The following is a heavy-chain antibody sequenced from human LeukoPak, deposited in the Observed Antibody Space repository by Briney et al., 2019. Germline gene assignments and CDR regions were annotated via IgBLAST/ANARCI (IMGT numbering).Heavy chain of an antibody. Sequence: SETLSLTCTVSGGSISSYYWSWIRQPAGKGLEWLGRIYTSGSTNYNPSLKSRVTMSVDTSKNQFSLKLSSVTAADTAVYYCARDGSRYDFWSGYRDYYMDVWGKGTTVTVSS. CDR1: GGSISSYY. CDR2: IYTSGST. V-gene: IGHV4-4*07. J-gene: IGHJ6*03. CDR3: ARDGSRYDFWSGYRDYYMDV. D-gene: IGHD3-3*01.